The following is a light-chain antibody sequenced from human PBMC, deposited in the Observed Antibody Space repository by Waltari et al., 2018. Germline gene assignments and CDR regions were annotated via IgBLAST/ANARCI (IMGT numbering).Light chain of an antibody. J-gene: IGKJ2*01. CDR2: LGS. CDR3: MQALQTPYT. V-gene: IGKV2-28*01. Sequence: DIVMTQSPLSLPVTPGEPASISCRSSQSLLNRNAYNYLDWYLQKPGQSPHLLIYLGSNRASGVPDRFNGSGSGTDFTLKISRVEAEDVGVYYCMQALQTPYTFGQGTKLEIK. CDR1: QSLLNRNAYNY.